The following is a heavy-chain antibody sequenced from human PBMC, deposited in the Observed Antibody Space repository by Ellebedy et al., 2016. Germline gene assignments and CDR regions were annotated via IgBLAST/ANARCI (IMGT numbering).Heavy chain of an antibody. CDR1: GGSVRNEF. V-gene: IGHV4-59*02. CDR3: AKWNGGWYAFEV. Sequence: SETLSLTCNVFGGSVRNEFWNWMRRPPGKGLEWIGYVFHTGTTNYNPSLKSRVTMSVDTSKSQFSLRLTSVTAADTAVYYCAKWNGGWYAFEVWGQGTMVTVSS. J-gene: IGHJ3*01. CDR2: VFHTGTT. D-gene: IGHD6-19*01.